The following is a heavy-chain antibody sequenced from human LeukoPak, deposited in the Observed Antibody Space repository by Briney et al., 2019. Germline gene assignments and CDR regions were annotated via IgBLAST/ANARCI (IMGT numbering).Heavy chain of an antibody. D-gene: IGHD3-3*01. V-gene: IGHV3-30*02. CDR2: IRYDGSNK. CDR3: AKDLLRFLEWLPDY. CDR1: GFTFSSYG. J-gene: IGHJ4*02. Sequence: GGSLRLSCAASGFTFSSYGMHWVRQAPGKGLEWVAFIRYDGSNKYYADSVKGRFTISRDNSKNTLYLQMNSLRAEDTAVYYCAKDLLRFLEWLPDYWGQGTLVTVSS.